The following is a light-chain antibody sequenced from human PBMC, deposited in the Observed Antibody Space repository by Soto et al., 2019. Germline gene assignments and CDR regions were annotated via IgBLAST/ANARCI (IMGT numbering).Light chain of an antibody. J-gene: IGLJ1*01. CDR2: NTN. CDR3: QSYDSSLSGSYV. Sequence: QTVVTQEPSFSVSPGGTVTLTCGLSSDSVSASHFPSWYQQTPGQAPRTLIYNTNTRSSGVPDRFSGSILGNRAALTITGAQADDESDYYCQSYDSSLSGSYVFGTGTKLTVL. CDR1: SDSVSASHF. V-gene: IGLV8-61*01.